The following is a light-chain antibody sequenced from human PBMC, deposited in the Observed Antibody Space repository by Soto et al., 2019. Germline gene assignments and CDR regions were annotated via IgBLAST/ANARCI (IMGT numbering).Light chain of an antibody. CDR2: EVS. CDR1: SSDVGGYNF. J-gene: IGLJ3*02. Sequence: QSALTQPPSASGSPGQSVTISCTGTSSDVGGYNFVSWYQQHPGKVPKTMIYEVSKRPSGVPDRFSGSKSGNTDSLTVSGLQAEDEADDSCSSFGGGNKVLFGGGATLTAL. CDR3: SSFGGGNKVL. V-gene: IGLV2-8*01.